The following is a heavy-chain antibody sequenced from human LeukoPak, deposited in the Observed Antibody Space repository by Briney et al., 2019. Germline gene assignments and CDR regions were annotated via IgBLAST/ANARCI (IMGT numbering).Heavy chain of an antibody. J-gene: IGHJ4*02. V-gene: IGHV3-48*01. D-gene: IGHD6-19*01. CDR3: ARGGLSSAASFDY. CDR1: GFTFSTYS. Sequence: PGGSLRLSCAASGFTFSTYSMNWVRQAPGNGQEWVSYISSSSVAIYYADSVKGRFTISRDNAKNSLYLQMNSLRAEDTAVYYCARGGLSSAASFDYWGQGTLVTVSS. CDR2: ISSSSVAI.